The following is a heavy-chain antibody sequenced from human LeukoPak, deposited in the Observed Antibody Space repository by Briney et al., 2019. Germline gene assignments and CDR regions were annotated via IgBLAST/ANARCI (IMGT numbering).Heavy chain of an antibody. J-gene: IGHJ6*03. Sequence: PGGSLRLSCTASGFTFSNYAVSWVRQAPGKGLEWVSGISGSGRGGSTYYAGSVKGRFTISRDNSKNSLYLQMNSLRAEDTALYYCAKDNLRVGATTSGYYYYYMDVWGKGTTVTVSS. CDR3: AKDNLRVGATTSGYYYYYMDV. V-gene: IGHV3-23*01. CDR2: ISGSGRGGST. D-gene: IGHD1-26*01. CDR1: GFTFSNYA.